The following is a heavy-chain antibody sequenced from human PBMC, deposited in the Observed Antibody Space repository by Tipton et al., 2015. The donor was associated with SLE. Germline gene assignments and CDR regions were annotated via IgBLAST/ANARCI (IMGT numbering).Heavy chain of an antibody. CDR1: GGTISDYY. Sequence: TLSLTCTVSGGTISDYYWTWIRQPPGKGLEWIGYIFYSGGTKYNPSLKSRVTISGDTSKNRFSLRRSSVTAAYTAVYYCARVPSFYYYYMDFWGKGTTVTVSS. CDR3: ARVPSFYYYYMDF. V-gene: IGHV4-59*01. J-gene: IGHJ6*03. CDR2: IFYSGGT.